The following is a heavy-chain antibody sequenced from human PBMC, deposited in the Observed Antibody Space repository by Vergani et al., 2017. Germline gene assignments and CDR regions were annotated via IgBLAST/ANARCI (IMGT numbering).Heavy chain of an antibody. J-gene: IGHJ3*02. CDR2: SYTSGST. CDR1: GGSISSYY. Sequence: QVQLQESGPGLVKPSETLSLTCTVSGGSISSYYWSWIRQPAGKGLEWIGRSYTSGSTNYNPSLKSRVPMSVDTSKNQFSLKLSSVTAADTAVYYCARGMAARHQVGDDAFDIWGQGTMVTVSS. V-gene: IGHV4-4*07. CDR3: ARGMAARHQVGDDAFDI. D-gene: IGHD6-6*01.